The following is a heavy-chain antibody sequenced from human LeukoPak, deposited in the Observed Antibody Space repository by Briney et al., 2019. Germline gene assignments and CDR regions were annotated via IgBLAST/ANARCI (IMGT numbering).Heavy chain of an antibody. CDR1: GYTFTGYY. CDR3: ARAPDSSGYYYYYMDV. V-gene: IGHV1-2*02. J-gene: IGHJ6*03. Sequence: GASVKVSCKASGYTFTGYYMHWVRQAPGQGLEWMGWINPNSGGTNYAQKFQGKVTMTRDTSISTAYMELSRLRSDDTAVYYCARAPDSSGYYYYYMDVWGKGTTVTVSS. D-gene: IGHD3-22*01. CDR2: INPNSGGT.